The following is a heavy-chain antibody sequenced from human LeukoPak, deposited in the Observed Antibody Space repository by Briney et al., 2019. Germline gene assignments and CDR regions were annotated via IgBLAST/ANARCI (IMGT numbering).Heavy chain of an antibody. Sequence: ASVTVSCTASGGTFSSYYMHWVRQAPGQGLEWMGIINPSGGSTSYAQKFQGRVTMTRDTSTSTVYMELSRLRSDDTAVYYCARDPRDWGLVDYWGQGTLVTVSS. J-gene: IGHJ4*02. CDR3: ARDPRDWGLVDY. D-gene: IGHD7-27*01. V-gene: IGHV1-46*01. CDR1: GGTFSSYY. CDR2: INPSGGST.